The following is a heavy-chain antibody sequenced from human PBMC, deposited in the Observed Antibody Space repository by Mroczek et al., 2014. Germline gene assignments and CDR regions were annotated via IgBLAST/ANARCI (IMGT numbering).Heavy chain of an antibody. V-gene: IGHV3-23*04. Sequence: VQLVQSGGGLVQPGGSLRLSCAASGFTFSSYAMSWVRQAPGKGLEWVSAISGSGGSTYYADSVKGRFTISRDNSKNTLYLQMNSLRAEDTAVYYCAKDLTTIFGVRGDAFDIWGQGTMVTVSS. CDR1: GFTFSSYA. CDR2: ISGSGGST. J-gene: IGHJ3*02. CDR3: AKDLTTIFGVRGDAFDI. D-gene: IGHD3-3*01.